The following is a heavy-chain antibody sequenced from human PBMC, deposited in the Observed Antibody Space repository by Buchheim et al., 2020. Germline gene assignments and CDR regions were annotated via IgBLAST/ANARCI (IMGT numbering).Heavy chain of an antibody. V-gene: IGHV1-69*06. J-gene: IGHJ4*02. Sequence: QVQLVQSGAEMKKPGSSVKVSCKASGGSFSDYGISWVRQAPGQGPEWMGGIIPMFGTANYAQKFQGRVTITADKSTSAAYMDLSSLRSADTAVYYCARDRGAYCGGDCYEYYYDYWGQGTL. CDR1: GGSFSDYG. D-gene: IGHD2-21*01. CDR2: IIPMFGTA. CDR3: ARDRGAYCGGDCYEYYYDY.